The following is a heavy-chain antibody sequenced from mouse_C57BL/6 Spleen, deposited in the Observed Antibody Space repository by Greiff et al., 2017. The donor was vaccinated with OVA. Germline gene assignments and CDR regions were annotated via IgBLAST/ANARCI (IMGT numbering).Heavy chain of an antibody. CDR1: GYTFTSYW. CDR2: IYPGSGST. Sequence: VQLQQPGAELVKPGASVKMSCKASGYTFTSYWITWVKQRPGQGLEWIGDIYPGSGSTNYNEKFKSKATLTVDTSPSTAYMQLSSLTSEDSAVYYCARVYYGSSPPDYWGQGTTLTVSS. J-gene: IGHJ2*01. V-gene: IGHV1-55*01. CDR3: ARVYYGSSPPDY. D-gene: IGHD1-1*01.